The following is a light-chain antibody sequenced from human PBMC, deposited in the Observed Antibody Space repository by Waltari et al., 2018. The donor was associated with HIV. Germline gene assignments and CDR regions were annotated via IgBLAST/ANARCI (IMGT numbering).Light chain of an antibody. V-gene: IGKV4-1*01. CDR1: PPIFYSLNNKHS. CDR3: QQYYHVPVT. J-gene: IGKJ5*01. CDR2: WAS. Sequence: DIVMTQPPEPLAVSLGERATINCQSSPPIFYSLNNKHSLPWYQHKPGQPPKLLIYWASTRESGVPDRFSGSGSGTDFTLTISSLQPEDVAVYYCQQYYHVPVTFGQGTRLEIK.